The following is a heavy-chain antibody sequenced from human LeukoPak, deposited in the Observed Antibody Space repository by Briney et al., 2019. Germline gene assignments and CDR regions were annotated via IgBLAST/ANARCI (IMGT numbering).Heavy chain of an antibody. V-gene: IGHV1-2*02. J-gene: IGHJ5*02. CDR2: INPNSGGT. CDR1: GYTFTGYY. CDR3: ARDRGSYFKWFDP. D-gene: IGHD1-26*01. Sequence: ASVKVSCKASGYTFTGYYMHWVRQAPGQGLEWMGWINPNSGGTNYAQKFQGRVTMTRDTSISTAYMELSRLRSDDTAVYYCARDRGSYFKWFDPWGQGTLVTVSS.